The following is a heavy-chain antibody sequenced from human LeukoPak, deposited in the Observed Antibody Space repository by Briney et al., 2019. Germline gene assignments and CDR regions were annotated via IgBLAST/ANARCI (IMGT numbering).Heavy chain of an antibody. CDR3: AKGLRYFDWYDY. J-gene: IGHJ4*02. D-gene: IGHD3-9*01. Sequence: GGSLRLSCAASGLTFSNYAMNWVRQAPGKGLQWVSTISGSGVSTYFADSVKGRFTVSRDNSKNTLYLQMNSLRAEDTAVYYCAKGLRYFDWYDYWGQGTLVTVSS. CDR2: ISGSGVST. V-gene: IGHV3-23*01. CDR1: GLTFSNYA.